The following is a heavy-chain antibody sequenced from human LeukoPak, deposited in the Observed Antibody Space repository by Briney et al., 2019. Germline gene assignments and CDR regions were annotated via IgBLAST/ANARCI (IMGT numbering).Heavy chain of an antibody. D-gene: IGHD1-26*01. Sequence: GGSLRLSCAASGFTFSNYWMTWFRQTPGKGLEGVGDIKQDGSEKYYVDSVKGRFTISRDNAKNSLYLQMNSLRVEDTAVYYCARHSGSYQRAFDYWGQGTLVTVSS. CDR3: ARHSGSYQRAFDY. J-gene: IGHJ4*02. V-gene: IGHV3-7*01. CDR2: IKQDGSEK. CDR1: GFTFSNYW.